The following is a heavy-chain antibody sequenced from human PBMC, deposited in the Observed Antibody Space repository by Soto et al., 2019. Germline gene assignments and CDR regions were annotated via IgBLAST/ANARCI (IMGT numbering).Heavy chain of an antibody. CDR1: GGTFSSYA. V-gene: IGHV1-69*13. D-gene: IGHD3-9*01. J-gene: IGHJ6*02. CDR3: ARPVLRYLDYGMDV. CDR2: IIPIFGTA. Sequence: GASVKVSCKASGGTFSSYAISWVRQAPGQGLEWMGGIIPIFGTANYAQKFQGRVTITADESTSTAYMELSSLRSEDTAVYYCARPVLRYLDYGMDVWGQGTTVTVSS.